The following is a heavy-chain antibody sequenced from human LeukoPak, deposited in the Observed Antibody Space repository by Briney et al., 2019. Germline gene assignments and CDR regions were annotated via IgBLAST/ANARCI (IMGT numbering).Heavy chain of an antibody. CDR2: INPDSGGT. D-gene: IGHD5-18*01. CDR3: ATLSMVTHVFDY. V-gene: IGHV1-2*02. Sequence: AAVKVSCKASGYTFTGYFIHWVRQAPGQGLEWMGWINPDSGGTNYAQKFQGRVTMTTDTSTSTAYMELRSLRSDDTAVYYCATLSMVTHVFDYWGQGTLVTVSS. J-gene: IGHJ4*02. CDR1: GYTFTGYF.